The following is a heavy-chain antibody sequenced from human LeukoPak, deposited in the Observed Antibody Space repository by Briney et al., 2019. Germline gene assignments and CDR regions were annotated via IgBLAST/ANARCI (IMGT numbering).Heavy chain of an antibody. V-gene: IGHV4-34*01. J-gene: IGHJ4*02. CDR1: GGSFGGYY. CDR2: ISHSGST. D-gene: IGHD3-22*01. CDR3: ARANYYDSSED. Sequence: SETLSLTCGVYGGSFGGYYWSWIRQPPGKGLEWIGEISHSGSTNYNPSLKSRVTISVDTSKNQFSLKLSSVTAADTAVYYCARANYYDSSEDWGQGTLVTVSS.